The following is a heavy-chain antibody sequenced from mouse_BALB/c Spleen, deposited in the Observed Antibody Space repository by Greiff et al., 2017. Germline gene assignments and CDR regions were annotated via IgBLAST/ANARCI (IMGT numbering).Heavy chain of an antibody. CDR2: INPNNGGT. CDR3: ARWEYYSSKIDY. J-gene: IGHJ2*01. V-gene: IGHV1-26*01. D-gene: IGHD1-1*01. CDR1: GYTFTEYT. Sequence: EVQLQQSGPELVKPGASVKLSCKTSGYTFTEYTMHWVKQSHGKSLEWIGGINPNNGGTSYNQKFKGKATSTVDKSSNTAYMELRILTSEDSVVFYCARWEYYSSKIDYWGQGTTLTVSS.